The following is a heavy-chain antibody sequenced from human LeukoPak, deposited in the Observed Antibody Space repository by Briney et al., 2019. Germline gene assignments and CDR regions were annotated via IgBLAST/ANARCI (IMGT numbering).Heavy chain of an antibody. CDR2: ISGSGGST. D-gene: IGHD3-22*01. CDR1: GFTYSSYA. CDR3: VKDQAYYYDSSDYYC. Sequence: GGSLRLSCAASGFTYSSYAMSWVRQAPGKGLKWVSSISGSGGSTYYADSVKGRFTISRDNSKNTLYLQMNSLRAEDTAVYYCVKDQAYYYDSSDYYCWGQGTLVTVSS. J-gene: IGHJ4*02. V-gene: IGHV3-23*01.